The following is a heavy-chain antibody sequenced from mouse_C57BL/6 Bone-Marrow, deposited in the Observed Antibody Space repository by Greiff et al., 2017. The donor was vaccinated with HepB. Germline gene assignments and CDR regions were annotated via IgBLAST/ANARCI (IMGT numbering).Heavy chain of an antibody. Sequence: QVQLQQPGAELVRPGSSVKLSCKASGYTFTSYWMDWVKQRPGQGLEWIGNIYPSDSETHYNQKFKDKATLTVDKSSSTAYMQLSSLTSEDSAVYYCTRSVGYYGSSGFAYWGQGTLVTVSA. J-gene: IGHJ3*01. CDR1: GYTFTSYW. CDR3: TRSVGYYGSSGFAY. CDR2: IYPSDSET. V-gene: IGHV1-61*01. D-gene: IGHD1-1*01.